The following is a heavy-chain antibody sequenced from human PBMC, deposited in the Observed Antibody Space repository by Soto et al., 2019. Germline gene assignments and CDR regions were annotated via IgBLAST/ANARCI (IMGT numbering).Heavy chain of an antibody. CDR1: GGSITSGNTYS. CDR2: ISHTGST. Sequence: QLQLQESGSGLVKPSQTLSLTCGVSGGSITSGNTYSWSWIRQPPGKGLEWIGSISHTGSTSYSPSLKSRVSMSVDKSKNQFSLKLSSVTAADTAFYYCARAVTPDFGTWFDPWGQGTLVTVSS. D-gene: IGHD4-17*01. V-gene: IGHV4-30-2*01. J-gene: IGHJ5*02. CDR3: ARAVTPDFGTWFDP.